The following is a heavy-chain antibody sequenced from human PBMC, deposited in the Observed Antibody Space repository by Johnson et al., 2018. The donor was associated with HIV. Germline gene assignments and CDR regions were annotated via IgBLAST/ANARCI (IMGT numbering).Heavy chain of an antibody. CDR3: ARSRWADDAFDG. Sequence: QVLLVESGGGVVQPGRSLRLSCAASGFNFSKYGMHWVRQAPGKGLEWVAFIRYDGSKKNYEDSVRGRFTISRDNSKNTLYLQMNSLRTEDMAVYYCARSRWADDAFDGWGQGTMVTVSS. CDR2: IRYDGSKK. V-gene: IGHV3-33*01. D-gene: IGHD1-26*01. J-gene: IGHJ3*01. CDR1: GFNFSKYG.